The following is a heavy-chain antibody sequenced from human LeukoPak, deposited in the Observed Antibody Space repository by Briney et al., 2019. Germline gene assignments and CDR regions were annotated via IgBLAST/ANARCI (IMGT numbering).Heavy chain of an antibody. CDR1: GYTFTSYY. Sequence: ASVKVSCRASGYTFTSYYMHWVRQAPGQGLEWMGWINPNSGGTNYAQKFRGRVTMTRDTSISTAYMELSRLRSDDTAVYYCARDRRPYYYGSGTPGNFDYWGQGTLVTVSS. CDR3: ARDRRPYYYGSGTPGNFDY. D-gene: IGHD3-10*01. J-gene: IGHJ4*02. CDR2: INPNSGGT. V-gene: IGHV1-2*02.